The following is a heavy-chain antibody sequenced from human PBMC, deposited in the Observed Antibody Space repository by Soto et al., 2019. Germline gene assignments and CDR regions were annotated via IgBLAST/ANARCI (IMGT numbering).Heavy chain of an antibody. V-gene: IGHV1-3*01. CDR2: INAGNGDT. Sequence: ASVKVSCKASGYTFSSYAMHWVRQAPGQRLEWMGWINAGNGDTKYSQKFQGRVTITRDTSASTVYMELSSLRSEDTAVYYCARAQGGYSGSYRFDVWGEGTLVTVFS. J-gene: IGHJ4*02. CDR3: ARAQGGYSGSYRFDV. CDR1: GYTFSSYA. D-gene: IGHD1-26*01.